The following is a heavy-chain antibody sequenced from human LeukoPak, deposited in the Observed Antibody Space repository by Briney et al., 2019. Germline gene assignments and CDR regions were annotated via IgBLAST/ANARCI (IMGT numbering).Heavy chain of an antibody. D-gene: IGHD5-18*01. CDR3: AKDTAMVKGDY. CDR1: GFTFSSYG. V-gene: IGHV3-30*18. J-gene: IGHJ4*02. CDR2: ISYDGSNK. Sequence: GRSLRLSCAASGFTFSSYGMHWVRQAPGKGLEWVAVISYDGSNKYYADSVKGRFTISRDNSKNTLYLQMNSLRAEDTAVYYCAKDTAMVKGDYWGQGTLVTVSS.